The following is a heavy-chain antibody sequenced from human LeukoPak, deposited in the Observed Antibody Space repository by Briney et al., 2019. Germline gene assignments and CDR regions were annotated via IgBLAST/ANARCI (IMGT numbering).Heavy chain of an antibody. CDR2: ISSSGSIT. J-gene: IGHJ3*02. V-gene: IGHV3-48*01. CDR1: GFTFSNSA. CDR3: ARPGITAFDI. Sequence: PGGSLRLSCAASGFTFSNSAMSWVRQAPGKGLEWVSHISSSGSITYYGDSVKGRITISRDNAKNSVSLYMNSLRAEDSAVYYCARPGITAFDIWGQGTMVTVSS. D-gene: IGHD3-10*01.